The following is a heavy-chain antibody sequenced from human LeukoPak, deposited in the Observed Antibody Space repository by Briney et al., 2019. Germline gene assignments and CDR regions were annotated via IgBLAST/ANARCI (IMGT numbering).Heavy chain of an antibody. J-gene: IGHJ4*02. V-gene: IGHV3-11*06. CDR1: GFTFSDYY. CDR2: ISSSSSYI. CDR3: ARDGTTLYYGDYADYYFDY. Sequence: GGSLRLSCAASGFTFSDYYMSWIRQAPGKGLEWVSSISSSSSYIYYADSVKGRFTISRDNAKNSLYLQMNSLRAEDTAVYYCARDGTTLYYGDYADYYFDYWGQGTLVTVSS. D-gene: IGHD4-17*01.